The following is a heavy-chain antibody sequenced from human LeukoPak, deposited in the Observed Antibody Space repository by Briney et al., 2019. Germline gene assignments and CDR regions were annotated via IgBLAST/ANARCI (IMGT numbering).Heavy chain of an antibody. CDR1: GYTLTELS. J-gene: IGHJ5*02. CDR3: ARGRFLEWLGSNWFDP. CDR2: FDPEDGET. Sequence: GASVKVSCKVSGYTLTELSMHWVRQAPGKGLEWTGGFDPEDGETIYAQKFQGRVTMTEDTSTDTAYMELSSLRSEDTAVYYCARGRFLEWLGSNWFDPWGQGTLVTVSS. D-gene: IGHD3-3*01. V-gene: IGHV1-24*01.